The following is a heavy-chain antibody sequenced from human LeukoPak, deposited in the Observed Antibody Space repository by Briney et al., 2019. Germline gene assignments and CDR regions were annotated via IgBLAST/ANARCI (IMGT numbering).Heavy chain of an antibody. CDR3: ARSKAIVEYPFDY. Sequence: PSETLSLTCTVSGGSVSSGSYYWSWIRQPPGKGLEWIGYIYYSGSTNYNPSLKSRVTISVDTSKNQFSLKLSSVTAADTAVYYCARSKAIVEYPFDYWGQGTLVTVSS. J-gene: IGHJ4*02. CDR1: GGSVSSGSYY. D-gene: IGHD3-22*01. V-gene: IGHV4-61*01. CDR2: IYYSGST.